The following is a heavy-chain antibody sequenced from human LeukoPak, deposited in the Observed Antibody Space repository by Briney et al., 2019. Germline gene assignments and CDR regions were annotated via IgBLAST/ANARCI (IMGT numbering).Heavy chain of an antibody. D-gene: IGHD1-26*01. V-gene: IGHV4-59*01. CDR3: ARDEPNLYSGSLG. CDR2: IYYSGST. Sequence: SETLSLTFTVSGGSISSYYWSWIRQPPGKGLEWIGYIYYSGSTNYNPSLKNRVTISVDTSNNQFSLKLSSVTAADTAVYYCARDEPNLYSGSLGWGPGTLVTVSS. CDR1: GGSISSYY. J-gene: IGHJ4*02.